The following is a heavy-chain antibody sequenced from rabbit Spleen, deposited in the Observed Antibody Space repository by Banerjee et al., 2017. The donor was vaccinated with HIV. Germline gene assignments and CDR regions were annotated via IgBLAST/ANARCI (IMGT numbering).Heavy chain of an antibody. D-gene: IGHD1-1*01. V-gene: IGHV1S45*01. J-gene: IGHJ4*01. Sequence: QEQLVESGGGLVQPEGSLTLACKASGIDFSSSYWMCWVRQAPGKGLELIAWTHSRSGNTDYATWAKGRFTISKTSSTTVTLQMTSLTAADTATYFCARDLVAVIGWNFNLWGPGTLVTVS. CDR1: GIDFSSSYW. CDR2: THSRSGNT. CDR3: ARDLVAVIGWNFNL.